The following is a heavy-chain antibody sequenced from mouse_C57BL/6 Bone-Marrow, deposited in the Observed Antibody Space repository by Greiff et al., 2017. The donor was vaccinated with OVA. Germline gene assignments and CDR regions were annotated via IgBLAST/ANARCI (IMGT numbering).Heavy chain of an antibody. CDR1: GYTFTDYI. V-gene: IGHV1-11*01. D-gene: IGHD2-1*01. J-gene: IGHJ4*01. CDR2: IYPVSGET. Sequence: QVQLKQSGAELVSPGASVTLSCKASGYTFTDYIMTWVNKRPGQGLEWIGRIYPVSGETNYNQKFMGKATFSVDRSSSTVYMVLNSLTSEDPAVYYCGGGNYDYAMDYWGQGTSVTVSS. CDR3: GGGNYDYAMDY.